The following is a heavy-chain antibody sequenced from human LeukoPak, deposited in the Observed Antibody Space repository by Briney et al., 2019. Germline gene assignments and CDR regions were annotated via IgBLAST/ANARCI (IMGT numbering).Heavy chain of an antibody. CDR3: ARGYSSSWYYYYYYYMDV. CDR1: GGSISSSSYY. J-gene: IGHJ6*03. D-gene: IGHD6-13*01. Sequence: TSETLSLTCTVSGGSISSSSYYWGWIRQPPGKGLEWIGSIYYSGSTYYNPSLKSRVTISVDTSKNQFSLKLSSVTAADTAVYYRARGYSSSWYYYYYYYMDVWGKGTTVTASS. V-gene: IGHV4-39*07. CDR2: IYYSGST.